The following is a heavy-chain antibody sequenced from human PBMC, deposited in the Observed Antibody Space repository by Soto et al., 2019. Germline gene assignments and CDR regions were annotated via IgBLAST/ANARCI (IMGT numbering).Heavy chain of an antibody. CDR3: TRVRGHAFEI. CDR1: GGSINSGDYY. D-gene: IGHD3-10*01. Sequence: QVQLQESGPGLVKPSQTLSLNCSVSGGSINSGDYYWSWIRQHAGQGLEWIGYIYYSGTTYYNPSLKSRVTISMDTSKNQFSLEMSSVTAADTAVYYCTRVRGHAFEIRGQGTMVTVSS. CDR2: IYYSGTT. V-gene: IGHV4-31*03. J-gene: IGHJ3*02.